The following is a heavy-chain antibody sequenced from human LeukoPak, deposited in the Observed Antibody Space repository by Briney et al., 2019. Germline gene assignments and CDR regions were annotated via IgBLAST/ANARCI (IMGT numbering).Heavy chain of an antibody. CDR3: AGVTVSGWFDP. D-gene: IGHD4-11*01. CDR2: INHSGST. Sequence: PSETLSLTCAVYGGSFSGYYWSWIRQPPGKGLEWIGEINHSGSTNYNPSLKSRVTISVDTSKNQFSLKLSSVTAADTAVYYCAGVTVSGWFDPWGQGTLVTVSS. CDR1: GGSFSGYY. J-gene: IGHJ5*02. V-gene: IGHV4-34*01.